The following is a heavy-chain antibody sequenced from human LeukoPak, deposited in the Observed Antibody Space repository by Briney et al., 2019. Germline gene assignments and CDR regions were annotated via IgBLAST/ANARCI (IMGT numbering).Heavy chain of an antibody. CDR2: ISSSSSYI. Sequence: GGSLRLSCAASGFTFSSYSMNWVRQAPGGGLEWVSSISSSSSYIYDADSAKGRFTISRDNAKNPLYLQMNSLRAEDTAVYYCAKDLVAYYYGSEDFIDYWGQGTLVTVSS. V-gene: IGHV3-21*04. CDR3: AKDLVAYYYGSEDFIDY. CDR1: GFTFSSYS. D-gene: IGHD3-10*01. J-gene: IGHJ4*02.